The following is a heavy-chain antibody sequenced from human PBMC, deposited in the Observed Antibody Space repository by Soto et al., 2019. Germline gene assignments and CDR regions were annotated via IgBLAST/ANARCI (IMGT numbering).Heavy chain of an antibody. CDR3: AKVVCSSTSCQRYYYYYGMDV. CDR2: ISGSGGST. V-gene: IGHV3-23*01. Sequence: GSLRLSCAASGFTFSSYAMSWVRQAPGKGLEWVSAISGSGGSTYYADSVKGRFTISGDNSKNTLYLQMNSLRAEDTAVYYCAKVVCSSTSCQRYYYYYGMDVWGQGTTVTV. CDR1: GFTFSSYA. J-gene: IGHJ6*02. D-gene: IGHD2-2*01.